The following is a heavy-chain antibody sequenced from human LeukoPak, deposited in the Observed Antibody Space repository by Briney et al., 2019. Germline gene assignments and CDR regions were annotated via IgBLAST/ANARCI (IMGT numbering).Heavy chain of an antibody. CDR2: ISGSGGSI. D-gene: IGHD3-3*01. CDR1: GFTFSSYA. J-gene: IGHJ5*02. V-gene: IGHV3-23*01. Sequence: PGGSLRLSCAASGFTFSSYAMSWVRQAPGKGLEWVSAISGSGGSIYYADSVKGRFTISRDNSKNTLYLQMNSPRAEDTAVYYCAKVNSAYDFWSGYYTSVSGWFDPWGQGTLVTVSS. CDR3: AKVNSAYDFWSGYYTSVSGWFDP.